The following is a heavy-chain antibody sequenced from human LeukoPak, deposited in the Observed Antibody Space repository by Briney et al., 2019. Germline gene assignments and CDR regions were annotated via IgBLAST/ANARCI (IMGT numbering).Heavy chain of an antibody. J-gene: IGHJ4*02. D-gene: IGHD3-10*01. CDR3: ARRAGGSGSYRY. CDR2: INHSGST. CDR1: GGSFSGYY. V-gene: IGHV4-34*01. Sequence: SETLSLTCAVYGGSFSGYYWSWIRQPPGKGLEWIGEINHSGSTNYNPSLKSRVTISVDTSKNQFSLKLSSGTAADTAVYYCARRAGGSGSYRYWSQGTLVTVS.